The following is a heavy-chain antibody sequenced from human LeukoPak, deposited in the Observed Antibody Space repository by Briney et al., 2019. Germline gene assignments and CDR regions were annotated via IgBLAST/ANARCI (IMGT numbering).Heavy chain of an antibody. D-gene: IGHD2-2*01. CDR2: ISAYNGNT. J-gene: IGHJ6*02. Sequence: GASVKVSCKASGYTFTSYGISWVRQAPGQGLEWMGWISAYNGNTNYAQKLQGRVTMTTDTSTSTAYMELRSLRSDDTAVYYCAVDIVVVPARYGMDVWGQGTTVTVSS. V-gene: IGHV1-18*01. CDR3: AVDIVVVPARYGMDV. CDR1: GYTFTSYG.